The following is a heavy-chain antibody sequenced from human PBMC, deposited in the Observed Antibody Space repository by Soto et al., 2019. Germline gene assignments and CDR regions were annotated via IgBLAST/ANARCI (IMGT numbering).Heavy chain of an antibody. Sequence: LRLSCAASGFTFSNYGMHWVRQAPGKGLEWVAVIWSDGSNKYYADSVKGRFTISRDNSKNTLYLQMSSLRAEDTAVYYCARGPYSSSWYSAYWGQGTLVTVSS. CDR3: ARGPYSSSWYSAY. D-gene: IGHD6-13*01. CDR2: IWSDGSNK. J-gene: IGHJ4*02. CDR1: GFTFSNYG. V-gene: IGHV3-33*01.